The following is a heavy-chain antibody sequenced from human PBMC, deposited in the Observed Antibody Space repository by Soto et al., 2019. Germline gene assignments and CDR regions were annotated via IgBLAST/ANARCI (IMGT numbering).Heavy chain of an antibody. CDR3: ARRGSGSDYDY. CDR1: GFTFSNYA. CDR2: ISGSGDST. D-gene: IGHD1-26*01. J-gene: IGHJ4*02. V-gene: IGHV3-23*01. Sequence: EVQLLESGGGLVQPGGSLRLSCAASGFTFSNYAMNWVRQAPGKGLEWVSVISGSGDSTYYADSVKGRFTISRDNSKNTLYLQMHSLRAADTAIYYCARRGSGSDYDYWGQGTLVPVSS.